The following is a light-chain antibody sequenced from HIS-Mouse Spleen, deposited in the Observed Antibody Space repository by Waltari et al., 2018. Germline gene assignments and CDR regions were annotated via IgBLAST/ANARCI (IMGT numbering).Light chain of an antibody. CDR2: GKH. Sequence: SSELTQDPAVSVALGQTVRITCQGDSLRSYYASWYQQKPGQAPVLVIYGKHNRPSGIPDRVSGSRSGNTASLTITGAQAEDEADYYCNSRDSSGNHVVFGGGTKLTVL. J-gene: IGLJ2*01. V-gene: IGLV3-19*01. CDR3: NSRDSSGNHVV. CDR1: SLRSYY.